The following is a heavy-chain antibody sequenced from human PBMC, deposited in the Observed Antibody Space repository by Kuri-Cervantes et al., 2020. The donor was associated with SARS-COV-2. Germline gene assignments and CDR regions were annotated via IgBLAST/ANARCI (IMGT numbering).Heavy chain of an antibody. CDR2: INPSGGST. CDR3: ASDGVSRSLSLDF. D-gene: IGHD5/OR15-5a*01. V-gene: IGHV1-46*01. Sequence: ASVKVSCKASGGTFSSYAISWVRQAPGQGLEWMGIINPSGGSTSYAQKFQGRVTMTRDTSTSTVYMELSSLRSEDTALYYCASDGVSRSLSLDFWGQGTLVTVSS. CDR1: GGTFSSYA. J-gene: IGHJ4*02.